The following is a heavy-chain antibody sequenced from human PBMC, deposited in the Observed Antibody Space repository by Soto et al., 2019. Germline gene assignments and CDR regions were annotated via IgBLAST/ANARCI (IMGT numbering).Heavy chain of an antibody. D-gene: IGHD3-22*01. CDR1: GGSSSSGGYY. CDR2: IYYSGST. J-gene: IGHJ6*02. Sequence: PSETLSLTCTVSGGSSSSGGYYWSWIRQHPGKGLEWIGYIYYSGSTYYNPSLKSRVTISVDTSKNQFSLKLSSVTAADTAVYYCARDPLYDSSGYYVGGGMDVWGQGITVTVSS. V-gene: IGHV4-31*03. CDR3: ARDPLYDSSGYYVGGGMDV.